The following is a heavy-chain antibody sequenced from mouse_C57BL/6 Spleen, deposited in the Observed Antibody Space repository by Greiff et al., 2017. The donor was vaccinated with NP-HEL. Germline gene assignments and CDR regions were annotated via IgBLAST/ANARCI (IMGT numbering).Heavy chain of an antibody. J-gene: IGHJ3*01. CDR3: ARSGALSAWFAY. D-gene: IGHD1-1*02. V-gene: IGHV1-69*01. CDR2: IDPSDSYT. CDR1: GYTFTSYW. Sequence: QVQLQQPGAELVMPGASVKLSCKASGYTFTSYWMHWVKQRPGQGLEWIGEIDPSDSYTNYNQKFKGKSTLTVDKSSSTAYMQLSGLTSEDSAVYYCARSGALSAWFAYWGQGTLVTVSA.